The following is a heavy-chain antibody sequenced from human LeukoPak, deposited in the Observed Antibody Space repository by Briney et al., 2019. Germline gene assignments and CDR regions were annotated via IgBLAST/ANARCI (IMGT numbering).Heavy chain of an antibody. J-gene: IGHJ4*02. CDR2: LSGRGSST. D-gene: IGHD2-15*01. CDR1: GFTFSSYA. Sequence: QPGGSLRLSCAASGFTFSSYAMRWARHAPGKGLESVSGLSGRGSSTTYADCVKGRFTISRDNSKKTLYLQMNSLRAEDTAVYYCAKAGGYCSDGGCYRFDYWGQGTLVTVSS. V-gene: IGHV3-23*01. CDR3: AKAGGYCSDGGCYRFDY.